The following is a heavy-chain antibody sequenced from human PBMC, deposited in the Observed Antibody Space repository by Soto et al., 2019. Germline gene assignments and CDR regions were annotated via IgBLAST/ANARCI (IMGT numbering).Heavy chain of an antibody. J-gene: IGHJ4*02. CDR2: FIPVYRTL. Sequence: GASVKVSCKASGGSFGNSAINWVRQTPGQGLEWLGGFIPVYRTLNYAQKFQGRVTITADESTGTAYMTLSSLASDDTAVYYCATGVIWIGYFTVDSWGQGTRVTVPQ. CDR1: GGSFGNSA. V-gene: IGHV1-69*13. D-gene: IGHD3-3*01. CDR3: ATGVIWIGYFTVDS.